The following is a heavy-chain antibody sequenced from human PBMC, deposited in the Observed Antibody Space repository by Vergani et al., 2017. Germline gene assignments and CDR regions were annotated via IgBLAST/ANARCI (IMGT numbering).Heavy chain of an antibody. CDR1: GGSFSGYY. V-gene: IGHV4-34*01. Sequence: QVQLQQWGAGLLKPSETLSLTCAVYGGSFSGYYWSWIRQPPGKGLEWIGEINHSGSTNYNTSLKSRVTISVDTSKNQFSLKLSSVTAADTAVYYCARGPNRRYYGMDVWGQGTTVTVSS. CDR3: ARGPNRRYYGMDV. D-gene: IGHD2-8*01. CDR2: INHSGST. J-gene: IGHJ6*02.